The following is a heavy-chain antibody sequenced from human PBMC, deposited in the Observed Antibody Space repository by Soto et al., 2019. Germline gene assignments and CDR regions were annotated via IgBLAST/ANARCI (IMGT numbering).Heavy chain of an antibody. Sequence: QITLKESGPTLVKPTQTLTLTCTFSGFSLTTTGVGVGWIRQPPGKALEWLALIYWDDDRRYSPSLKSRLTITKDTSKNQVVLTMTNMDPVDTATYYCAHRGPNCRSNTCYPYWGQGTLVTVSS. CDR2: IYWDDDR. CDR1: GFSLTTTGVG. CDR3: AHRGPNCRSNTCYPY. V-gene: IGHV2-5*02. J-gene: IGHJ4*02. D-gene: IGHD2-2*01.